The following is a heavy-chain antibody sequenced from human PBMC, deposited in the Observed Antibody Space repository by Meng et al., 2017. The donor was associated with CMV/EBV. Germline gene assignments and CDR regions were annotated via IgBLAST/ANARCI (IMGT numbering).Heavy chain of an antibody. J-gene: IGHJ4*02. Sequence: GESLKISCAASGFTFSSYWMSWVRQAPGKGLEWVANIKQDGGEKYYVDSVKGRFTISRDNAKNSLYLQMNSLRAEDTAVYYCARNLALYDYSLLVGATVEDYWGQGTLVTVSS. V-gene: IGHV3-7*01. CDR3: ARNLALYDYSLLVGATVEDY. D-gene: IGHD1-26*01. CDR2: IKQDGGEK. CDR1: GFTFSSYW.